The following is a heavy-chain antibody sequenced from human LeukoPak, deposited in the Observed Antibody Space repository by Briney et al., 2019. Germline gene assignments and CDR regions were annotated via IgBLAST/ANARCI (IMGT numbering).Heavy chain of an antibody. CDR3: ARGAEYQLLGLGY. CDR1: GGSISSYY. J-gene: IGHJ4*02. D-gene: IGHD2-2*01. Sequence: SETLSLTCTVSGGSISSYYWSWIRQPPGKGLEWIGYIYYSGSTNYNPPLKSRVTISVDTSKNQFSLKLSSVTAADTAVYYCARGAEYQLLGLGYWGQGTLVAVSS. V-gene: IGHV4-59*01. CDR2: IYYSGST.